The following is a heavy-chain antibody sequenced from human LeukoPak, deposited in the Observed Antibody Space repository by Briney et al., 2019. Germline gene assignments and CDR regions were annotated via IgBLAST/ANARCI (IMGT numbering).Heavy chain of an antibody. Sequence: SETLSLTCTVSGGSLSSYYWSWVRQPPGKGLEWSGYIYYSGSTNYNPSLKSRVTISVDTSKNQFSLKLSSVTAADTAVYYCASTLRSYYYYMDVWGKGTTVTVSS. CDR3: ASTLRSYYYYMDV. V-gene: IGHV4-59*01. CDR2: IYYSGST. CDR1: GGSLSSYY. J-gene: IGHJ6*03.